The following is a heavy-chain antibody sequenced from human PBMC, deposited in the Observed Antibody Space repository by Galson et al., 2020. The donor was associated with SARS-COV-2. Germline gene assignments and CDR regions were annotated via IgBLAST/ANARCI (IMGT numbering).Heavy chain of an antibody. CDR3: ARRRGRAGRWFGELNYYGMDV. Sequence: SGPTLVKPTQTLTLPYTFSGFSLHNSGMCVSWIRQPPGKALEWLALLDCDAATYYSPSLKPRLTISKDTSKNQVVLTMTNMDPVDTATYYCARRRGRAGRWFGELNYYGMDVWGQGTTVTVAS. J-gene: IGHJ6*02. V-gene: IGHV2-70*01. D-gene: IGHD3-10*01. CDR1: GFSLHNSGMC. CDR2: LDCDAAT.